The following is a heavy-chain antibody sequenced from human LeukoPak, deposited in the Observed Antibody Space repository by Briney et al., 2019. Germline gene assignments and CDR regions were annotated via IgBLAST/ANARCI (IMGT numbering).Heavy chain of an antibody. Sequence: GASVKVSCKASGYTFTGYYMHWVRQAPGKGLEWMGGFDPEDGETIYAQKFQGRVTMTEDTSTDTAYMELSSLRSEDTAVYYCATETLYYDSSGYYFDYWGQGTLVTVSS. CDR1: GYTFTGYY. D-gene: IGHD3-22*01. CDR2: FDPEDGET. J-gene: IGHJ4*02. CDR3: ATETLYYDSSGYYFDY. V-gene: IGHV1-24*01.